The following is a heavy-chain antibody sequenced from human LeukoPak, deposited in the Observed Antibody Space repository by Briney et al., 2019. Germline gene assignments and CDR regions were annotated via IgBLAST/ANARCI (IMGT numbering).Heavy chain of an antibody. V-gene: IGHV4-39*02. CDR1: GGSISNNSYY. D-gene: IGHD3-22*01. J-gene: IGHJ4*02. Sequence: SETLSLTCTVSGGSISNNSYYWGWIRQPPGRGLEWIGSFYYSGSTYYNPSLKSRVTISVDPSKNHFSLKLSSVTAADTAVYYCARHFYETSGYLDYWGQGTLVTVSS. CDR2: FYYSGST. CDR3: ARHFYETSGYLDY.